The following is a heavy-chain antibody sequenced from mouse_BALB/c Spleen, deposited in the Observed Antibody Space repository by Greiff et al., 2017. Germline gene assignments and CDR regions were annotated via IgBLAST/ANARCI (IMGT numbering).Heavy chain of an antibody. J-gene: IGHJ4*01. CDR3: ARYCEGNYAGYEDMDY. D-gene: IGHD2-1*01. V-gene: IGHV5-17*02. CDR2: ISSGSSTI. CDR1: GFTFSSFG. Sequence: EVKLVESGGGLVQPGGSRKLSCAASGFTFSSFGMHWVRQAPEKGLEWVAYISSGSSTIYYADTVKGRFTISRDNPKNNLFLQMTSLRSEETAMYKCARYCEGNYAGYEDMDYWGQGTTVTVSS.